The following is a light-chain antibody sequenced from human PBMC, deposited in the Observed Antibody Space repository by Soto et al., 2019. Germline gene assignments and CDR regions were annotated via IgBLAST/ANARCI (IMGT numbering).Light chain of an antibody. CDR3: QQRTSWPLT. Sequence: EIVLTQSPATLSLSPGEGATLSCRASQSVSSSLAWYQQKPGQAPRLLIYDASNRATGIPARFSGSGSGTDFTLTISSLEPEDFAVYYCQQRTSWPLTFGPGNKVEIK. V-gene: IGKV3-11*01. CDR1: QSVSSS. CDR2: DAS. J-gene: IGKJ3*01.